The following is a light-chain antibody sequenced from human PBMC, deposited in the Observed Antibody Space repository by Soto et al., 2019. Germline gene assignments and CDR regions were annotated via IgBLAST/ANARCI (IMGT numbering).Light chain of an antibody. J-gene: IGKJ4*01. V-gene: IGKV1-33*01. CDR3: QPYDDLPLT. Sequence: DIQMTQSPSSLSASVGDRVTITCQASHDISNSLNWYQHKPGKAPKLLIYDASTLETVVPSSFSGSESGTDFSFTISSLQPDDFATYYCQPYDDLPLTFGGGTKVDIK. CDR1: HDISNS. CDR2: DAS.